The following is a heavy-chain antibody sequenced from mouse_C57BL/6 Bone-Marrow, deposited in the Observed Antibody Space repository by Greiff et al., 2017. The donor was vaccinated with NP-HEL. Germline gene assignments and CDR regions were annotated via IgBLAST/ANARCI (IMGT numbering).Heavy chain of an antibody. J-gene: IGHJ3*01. D-gene: IGHD2-4*01. CDR3: ARESVYDDYDDFAY. CDR1: GYTFTSYT. CDR2: INPSSGYT. Sequence: VKLQESGAELARPGASVKMSCKASGYTFTSYTMHWVKQRPGQGLEWIGYINPSSGYTKYNQKFKDKATLTADKSSSTAYMQLSSLTSEDSAVYYCARESVYDDYDDFAYWGHRTLVSDSA. V-gene: IGHV1-4*01.